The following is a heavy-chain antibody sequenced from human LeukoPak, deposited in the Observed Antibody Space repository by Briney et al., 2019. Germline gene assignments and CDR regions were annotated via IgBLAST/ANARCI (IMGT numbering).Heavy chain of an antibody. V-gene: IGHV4-59*08. CDR3: ARLGYYYDSSTY. CDR1: GDSLGYYY. CDR2: IYYTGTT. J-gene: IGHJ4*02. D-gene: IGHD3-22*01. Sequence: SETLSLTCGVSGDSLGYYYWSWIRQPPGKGLEWIGYIYYTGTTNYNPSLKSRVTMSVDTSKTQFSLKLSSVTAADTAVYYCARLGYYYDSSTYWGQGTLVTVSS.